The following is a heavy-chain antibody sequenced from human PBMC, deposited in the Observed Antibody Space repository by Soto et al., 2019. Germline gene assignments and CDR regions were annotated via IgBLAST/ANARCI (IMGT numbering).Heavy chain of an antibody. J-gene: IGHJ6*02. D-gene: IGHD1-26*01. CDR3: ARVGHITNYGMAV. V-gene: IGHV1-69*01. CDR1: GGTFSSYP. Sequence: QVQLVQSGAEVKKPGSSVKVSCEASGGTFSSYPINWVRQAPGQGLEWMGGIIPFFGTSNYAQKFQGRVTITSVDSTSPAYMELRRLRSEDTAVYYCARVGHITNYGMAVWGQGTTVTVSS. CDR2: IIPFFGTS.